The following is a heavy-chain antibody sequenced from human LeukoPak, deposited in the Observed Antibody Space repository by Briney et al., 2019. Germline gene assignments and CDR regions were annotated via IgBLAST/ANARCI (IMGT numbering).Heavy chain of an antibody. D-gene: IGHD6-19*01. J-gene: IGHJ4*02. Sequence: PGGSLRLSCAASGFTVSSNYMSWVRQAPGKGLEWVSVIYSGGSTYYADSVKGRFTISRDNSKNTLYLQMNSLRAEDTAVYYCARVSPGIAVDNDFDYWGQGTLVTVSS. V-gene: IGHV3-53*01. CDR2: IYSGGST. CDR3: ARVSPGIAVDNDFDY. CDR1: GFTVSSNY.